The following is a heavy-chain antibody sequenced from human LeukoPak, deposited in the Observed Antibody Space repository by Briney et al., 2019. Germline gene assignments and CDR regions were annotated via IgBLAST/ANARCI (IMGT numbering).Heavy chain of an antibody. CDR3: ARGRYPRGYYMDV. D-gene: IGHD1-1*01. CDR2: IYTSGST. V-gene: IGHV4-61*02. J-gene: IGHJ6*03. CDR1: GGSISSGSYY. Sequence: SETLSLTCTVSGGSISSGSYYWSWIRQPAGKGLEWIGRIYTSGSTNYNPSLKSRLTISVDMSNKQFSLNLSSVTAADTAVYYCARGRYPRGYYMDVWGKGTTVTVSS.